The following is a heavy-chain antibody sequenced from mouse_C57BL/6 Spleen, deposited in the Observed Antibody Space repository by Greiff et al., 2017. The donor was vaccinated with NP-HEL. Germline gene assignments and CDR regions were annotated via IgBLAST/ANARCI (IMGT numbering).Heavy chain of an antibody. CDR2: INPSSGYT. J-gene: IGHJ2*01. V-gene: IGHV1-4*01. CDR1: GYTFTSYT. Sequence: QVQLQQSGAELARPGASVKMSCKASGYTFTSYTMHWVKQRPGQGLEWIGYINPSSGYTKYNQKFKDKATLTADKSSSTAYMQLISLTSEDSAVYYCSRSEGVAFDYWGQGTTLTVSS. CDR3: SRSEGVAFDY.